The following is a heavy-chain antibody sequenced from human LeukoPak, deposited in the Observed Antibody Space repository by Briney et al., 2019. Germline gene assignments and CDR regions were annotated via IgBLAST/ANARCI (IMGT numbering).Heavy chain of an antibody. CDR2: IYYSAST. CDR1: GGSISSSSYY. Sequence: RPSETLSLTCTVSGGSISSSSYYWGWIRQPPGKGLEWIGSIYYSASTYYNPSIKSRVTISVDTSKNQFSLKLSSVTAADTAVYYCASDPYSSSYSFDYWGQGTLVTVSS. J-gene: IGHJ4*02. V-gene: IGHV4-39*07. CDR3: ASDPYSSSYSFDY. D-gene: IGHD6-6*01.